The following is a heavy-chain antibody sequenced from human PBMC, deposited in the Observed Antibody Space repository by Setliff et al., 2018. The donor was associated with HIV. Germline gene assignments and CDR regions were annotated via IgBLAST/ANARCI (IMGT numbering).Heavy chain of an antibody. CDR2: ISAYNGNT. V-gene: IGHV1-18*01. J-gene: IGHJ4*02. CDR3: ARDPYGYCTTTTCYVPGY. Sequence: ASVKVSCKASGYTFTSYGISWVRQAPGQGLEWMGWISAYNGNTNYAQKLQGRVTMTTDTSTSTAYMELRSLRSDDTAVYYCARDPYGYCTTTTCYVPGYWGQGTLVTVSS. CDR1: GYTFTSYG. D-gene: IGHD2-2*03.